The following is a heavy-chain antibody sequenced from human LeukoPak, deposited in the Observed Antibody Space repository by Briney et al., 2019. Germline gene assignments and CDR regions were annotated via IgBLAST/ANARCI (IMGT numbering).Heavy chain of an antibody. CDR2: IDWDDDK. CDR1: GFSLRTSGMR. CDR3: ARSPSYVTVDY. Sequence: SGPALLKPTPTLTLTCTFSGFSLRTSGMRVSWIRQPPGKALEWLSLIDWDDDKFYSTSLKTRLTISQETTNRQVDRTMPNMDPVDTATYYCARSPSYVTVDYWGQGTLVTVSS. V-gene: IGHV2-70*04. D-gene: IGHD5-18*01. J-gene: IGHJ4*02.